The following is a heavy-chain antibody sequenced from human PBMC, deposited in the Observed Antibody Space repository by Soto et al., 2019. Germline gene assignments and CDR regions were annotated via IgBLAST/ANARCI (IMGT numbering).Heavy chain of an antibody. V-gene: IGHV4-31*03. J-gene: IGHJ4*02. CDR2: IFDSGTT. D-gene: IGHD3-22*01. CDR3: ARDYSGYSLFDS. CDR1: GGPIGSGAYY. Sequence: TLSLTSIVSGGPIGSGAYYWSWIRLHPGEGLEWIGYIFDSGTTYYNPSLKSRATISVDTSKNQFSLKLSSVTAADTAVYYCARDYSGYSLFDSWGQGILVTVS.